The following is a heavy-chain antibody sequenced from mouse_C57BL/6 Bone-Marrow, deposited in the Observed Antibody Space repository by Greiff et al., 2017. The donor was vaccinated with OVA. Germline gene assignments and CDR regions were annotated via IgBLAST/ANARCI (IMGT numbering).Heavy chain of an antibody. CDR2: IDPEDGDT. V-gene: IGHV14-1*01. CDR3: TLDLLWLRRGFAY. Sequence: EVQLQQSGAELVRPGASVKLSCTASGFNIKDYYMHWVKQRPEQGLEWIGRIDPEDGDTEYAPKFQGKATMTADTSSNTAYLQLSSLTSEDTAVYYCTLDLLWLRRGFAYWGQGTLVTVSA. D-gene: IGHD2-2*01. CDR1: GFNIKDYY. J-gene: IGHJ3*01.